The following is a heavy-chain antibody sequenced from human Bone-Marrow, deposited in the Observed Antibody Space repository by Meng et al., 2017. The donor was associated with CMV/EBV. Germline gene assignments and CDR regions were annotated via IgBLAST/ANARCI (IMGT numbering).Heavy chain of an antibody. CDR1: TFSSYG. D-gene: IGHD5-12*01. J-gene: IGHJ3*02. CDR3: ARAPALYSGYDSGGAFDI. V-gene: IGHV3-33*01. Sequence: TFSSYGMHWVRQARGKGLEGVAVIWYDKSNKYYADSVKGRFTISRDNSKNTLYLQMNSLRAEDTAVYYCARAPALYSGYDSGGAFDIWGQGTMVTVSS. CDR2: IWYDKSNK.